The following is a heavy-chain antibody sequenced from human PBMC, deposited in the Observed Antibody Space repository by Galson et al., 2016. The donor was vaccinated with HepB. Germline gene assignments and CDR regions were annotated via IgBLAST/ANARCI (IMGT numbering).Heavy chain of an antibody. D-gene: IGHD7-27*01. Sequence: PALVKPTQTLTLTCTVSGFSLNTSGVGVGWIRQPPGKALEWLAVIYWDDDKRYSPPLRNRLTITKDISKNQVALIMTNMDPVDTPTYYCPHRLHWGSRLGYYFDFWGQGTLVTVSS. CDR2: IYWDDDK. J-gene: IGHJ4*02. V-gene: IGHV2-5*02. CDR3: PHRLHWGSRLGYYFDF. CDR1: GFSLNTSGVG.